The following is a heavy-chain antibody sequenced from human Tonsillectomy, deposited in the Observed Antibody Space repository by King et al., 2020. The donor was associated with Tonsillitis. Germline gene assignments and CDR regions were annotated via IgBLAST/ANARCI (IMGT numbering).Heavy chain of an antibody. J-gene: IGHJ4*02. CDR2: IKSKTDGGTT. Sequence: QLVESGGGLVKPGGSLRLSCAASGFTFSTAWMSWVRQAPGKGLEWVGRIKSKTDGGTTDYAAPVKGRFTISRDDSKNTLYLQMNSLKTEDTAVYYCTTKYYDFWSGYPSYFDYWGQGTLVTVSS. V-gene: IGHV3-15*01. CDR1: GFTFSTAW. D-gene: IGHD3-3*01. CDR3: TTKYYDFWSGYPSYFDY.